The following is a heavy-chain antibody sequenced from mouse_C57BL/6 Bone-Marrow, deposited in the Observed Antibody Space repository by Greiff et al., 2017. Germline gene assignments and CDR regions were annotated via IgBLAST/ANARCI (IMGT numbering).Heavy chain of an antibody. CDR3: ARVSGDAMDY. D-gene: IGHD3-1*01. CDR2: ISSGSSTI. J-gene: IGHJ4*01. Sequence: EVKLMESGGGLVKPGGSLKLSCAASGFTFSDYGMHWVRQAPEKGLEWVAYISSGSSTIYYADTVKGRFTISRDNAKNTLFLQMTSLRSEDTAMYYCARVSGDAMDYWGQGTSVTVSS. CDR1: GFTFSDYG. V-gene: IGHV5-17*01.